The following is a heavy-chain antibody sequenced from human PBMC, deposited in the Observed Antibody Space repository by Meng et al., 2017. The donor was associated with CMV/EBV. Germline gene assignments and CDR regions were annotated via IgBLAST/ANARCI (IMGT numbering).Heavy chain of an antibody. Sequence: SVKVSCKASGGTFSSYAISWVRQAPGQGLEWMGGIIPIFGTANYAQKFQGRVTITTDESTSTAYMELSSLRSEDTAGYYCARDLLVATISHYYSLEVWGQGTTVTVSS. CDR1: GGTFSSYA. V-gene: IGHV1-69*05. CDR3: ARDLLVATISHYYSLEV. CDR2: IIPIFGTA. D-gene: IGHD5-12*01. J-gene: IGHJ6*02.